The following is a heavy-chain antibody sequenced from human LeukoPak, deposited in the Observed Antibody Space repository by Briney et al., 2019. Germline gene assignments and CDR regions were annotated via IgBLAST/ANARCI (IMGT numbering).Heavy chain of an antibody. CDR3: ARLEPLNYYYYYMDV. Sequence: SETLSLTCAVYGGSFSGYYWSWIRQPPGKGLEWIGEINHSGSTNYNPSLKSRVTMSVDTSKNQFSLKLSSVTAADTAVYYCARLEPLNYYYYYMDVWGKGTTVTVSS. CDR2: INHSGST. V-gene: IGHV4-34*01. J-gene: IGHJ6*03. CDR1: GGSFSGYY. D-gene: IGHD1-1*01.